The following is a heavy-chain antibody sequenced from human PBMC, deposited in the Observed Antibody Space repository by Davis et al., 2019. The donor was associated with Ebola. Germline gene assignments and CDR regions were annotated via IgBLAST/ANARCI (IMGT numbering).Heavy chain of an antibody. CDR2: IKQDGSEK. Sequence: GESLKISCAASGFTFSSYWMSWVRQAPGKGLEWVANIKQDGSEKYYVESVKGRFTISRDNAKNSLYLQMNSLRAEDTAVYYCCSGQKVWGQGTLVTVSS. V-gene: IGHV3-7*03. CDR1: GFTFSSYW. J-gene: IGHJ4*02. D-gene: IGHD2-15*01. CDR3: CSGQKV.